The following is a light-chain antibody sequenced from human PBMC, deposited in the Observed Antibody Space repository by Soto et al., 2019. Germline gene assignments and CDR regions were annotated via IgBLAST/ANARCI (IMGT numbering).Light chain of an antibody. CDR3: CIYATKYI. Sequence: QSVLIQPRSVFASLGQSVTISCTGSLSDVGVYEYVSWYQQQPDKAPKLMIYDVNKRASGVPDRFSGSKSGNAASLTISGLQVADEADYYCCIYATKYIFGTGTKVTVL. CDR2: DVN. CDR1: LSDVGVYEY. J-gene: IGLJ1*01. V-gene: IGLV2-11*01.